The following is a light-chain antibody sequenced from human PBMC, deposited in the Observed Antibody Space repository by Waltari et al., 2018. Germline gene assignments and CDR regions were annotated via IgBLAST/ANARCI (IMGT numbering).Light chain of an antibody. CDR2: WAS. CDR3: HQYYSLPYT. J-gene: IGKJ2*01. V-gene: IGKV4-1*01. CDR1: HSVFYTSNNKNY. Sequence: DIVMTQSPDSLSVSLGERTTINYRTSHSVFYTSNNKNYLAWYQHKAGQPPKLRIYWASTRESGFPDRFSGSGSGKDFTLTISSLQAEDVAVYFCHQYYSLPYTFGQGTKLEIK.